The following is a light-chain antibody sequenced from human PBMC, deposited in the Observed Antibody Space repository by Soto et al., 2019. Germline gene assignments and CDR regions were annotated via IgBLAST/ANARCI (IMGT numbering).Light chain of an antibody. J-gene: IGLJ3*02. Sequence: QSVLPHAPSLSADPGPKVTLSCSGTSSNIGNSYVSWYQQLPGKAPKVLIYENNKRPSGIPDRFSGSKSGASATLGITGLQTGDEADYYCGTWDTSLSAGVFGGGTKLTVL. CDR3: GTWDTSLSAGV. CDR1: SSNIGNSY. CDR2: ENN. V-gene: IGLV1-51*01.